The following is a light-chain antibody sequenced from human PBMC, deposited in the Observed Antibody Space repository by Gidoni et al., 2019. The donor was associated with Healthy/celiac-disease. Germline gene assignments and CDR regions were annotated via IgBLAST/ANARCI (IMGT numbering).Light chain of an antibody. CDR2: GAS. Sequence: EFVLTQSPGTLSFSPGERATISCRASQSVSSSYLAWYQQKPGQAPRLLIYGASSRATGIPDRLSGSGSGTDFTLTISRLEPEDCAVYYCQQYGSSLYTFGQGTKLEIK. CDR3: QQYGSSLYT. V-gene: IGKV3-20*01. J-gene: IGKJ2*01. CDR1: QSVSSSY.